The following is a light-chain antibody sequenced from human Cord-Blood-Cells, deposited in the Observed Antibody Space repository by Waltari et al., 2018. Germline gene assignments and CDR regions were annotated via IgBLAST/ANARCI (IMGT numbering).Light chain of an antibody. CDR3: AAWDDSLSGRV. J-gene: IGLJ3*02. Sequence: QSVLTQPPSASGTPGQRAPISCSGSSSNIGSTYVYWYQQPPGTAPKLLIYRNNQRPSGVPDRFSGSKSGTSACLAISGLRSEDEADYYCAAWDDSLSGRVFGGGTKLTVL. CDR1: SSNIGSTY. CDR2: RNN. V-gene: IGLV1-47*01.